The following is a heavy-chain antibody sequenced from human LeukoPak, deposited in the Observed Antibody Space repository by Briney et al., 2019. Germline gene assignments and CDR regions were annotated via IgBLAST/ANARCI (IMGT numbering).Heavy chain of an antibody. V-gene: IGHV3-7*03. CDR3: AREEGFIDY. CDR1: GFTFSSYW. Sequence: GGSLRLSCAVSGFTFSSYWMSWVRQAPGKGLEWVANIKQDGSEKYYVDSVKGRFTISRDNAKNSLYLQMNSLRAEDTAVYYCAREEGFIDYWGQGTLVTVSS. J-gene: IGHJ4*02. D-gene: IGHD2-15*01. CDR2: IKQDGSEK.